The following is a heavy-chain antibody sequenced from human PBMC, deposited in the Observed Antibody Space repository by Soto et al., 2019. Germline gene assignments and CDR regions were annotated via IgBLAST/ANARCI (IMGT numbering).Heavy chain of an antibody. V-gene: IGHV3-21*06. Sequence: GGSLRLSCAASGFTFTRYSMNWVRQAPGKVLEWVSSISSTTNYIYYGDSMKGRFTISRDNAKNSLYLEMNSLRAEDTAVYYCARESEDLTSKFDYWGQGTLVTV. J-gene: IGHJ4*02. CDR2: ISSTTNYI. CDR1: GFTFTRYS. CDR3: ARESEDLTSKFDY.